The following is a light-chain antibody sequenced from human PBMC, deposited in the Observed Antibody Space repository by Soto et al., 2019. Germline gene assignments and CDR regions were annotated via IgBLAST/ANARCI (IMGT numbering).Light chain of an antibody. Sequence: EVVMTQSPATLSVSPGERATLSCRTSQSVRSSLAWYQQKPGQAPRLLIYGASTRATGIPARFSGSGSGTDFTLTISSLQSEDFAVYYCQQYADWPPLTFGGGTKVEIK. CDR3: QQYADWPPLT. V-gene: IGKV3-15*01. CDR2: GAS. J-gene: IGKJ4*01. CDR1: QSVRSS.